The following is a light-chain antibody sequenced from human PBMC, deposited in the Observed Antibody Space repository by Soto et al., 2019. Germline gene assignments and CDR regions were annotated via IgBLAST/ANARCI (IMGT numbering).Light chain of an antibody. CDR3: SSYTSSLVV. V-gene: IGLV2-14*01. Sequence: QSALTQPASVSGSPGQSITISFTGTSSDVGGYNYVSWYQQHPGKAPKLMIYDVSNRPSGVSNRFSGSKSGNTASLTISGLQAEDEADYYCSSYTSSLVVFGGGTKVTVL. J-gene: IGLJ2*01. CDR1: SSDVGGYNY. CDR2: DVS.